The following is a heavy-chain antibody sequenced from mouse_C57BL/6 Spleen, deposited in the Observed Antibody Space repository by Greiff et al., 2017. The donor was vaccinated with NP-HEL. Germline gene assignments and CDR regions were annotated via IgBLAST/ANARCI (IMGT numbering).Heavy chain of an antibody. CDR3: ARGGYGSSYGGFAY. D-gene: IGHD1-1*01. J-gene: IGHJ3*01. CDR1: GYTFTDYN. V-gene: IGHV1-22*01. Sequence: EVQLQQSGPELVKPGASVKMSCKASGYTFTDYNMHWVKQSHGKSLEWIGYINPNNGGTSYNQKFKGKATLTVNKSSSTAYMELRSLTSEDSAVYYCARGGYGSSYGGFAYWGQGTLVTVSA. CDR2: INPNNGGT.